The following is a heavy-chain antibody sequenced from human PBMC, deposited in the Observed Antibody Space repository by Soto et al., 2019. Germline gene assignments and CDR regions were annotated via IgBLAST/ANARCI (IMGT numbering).Heavy chain of an antibody. CDR1: GFTFSSYA. CDR2: ISCSGGST. Sequence: GGSLRLSCAASGFTFSSYAMSWVRQAPGKGLEWVSAISCSGGSTYYADSVKGRFTISRDNSKNTLYLQMNSLRAEDTAVYYCAKDGSRGSVSSGNYYYYGMDVWGQGTTVTVSS. D-gene: IGHD1-26*01. V-gene: IGHV3-23*01. CDR3: AKDGSRGSVSSGNYYYYGMDV. J-gene: IGHJ6*02.